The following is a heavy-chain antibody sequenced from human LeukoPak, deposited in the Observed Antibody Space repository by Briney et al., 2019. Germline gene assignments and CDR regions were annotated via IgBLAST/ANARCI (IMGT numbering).Heavy chain of an antibody. CDR3: ARDGEGDYYYYGMDV. V-gene: IGHV3-53*01. CDR2: IYSGGST. CDR1: GFTFSSDY. D-gene: IGHD3-10*01. J-gene: IGHJ6*02. Sequence: GGSLRLSCAASGFTFSSDYMSWVRQAPGKGLEGVSVIYSGGSTYYADSVKGRFTISRDNSKNTLYLQMNSLRAEDTAVYYCARDGEGDYYYYGMDVWGQGTTVTVSS.